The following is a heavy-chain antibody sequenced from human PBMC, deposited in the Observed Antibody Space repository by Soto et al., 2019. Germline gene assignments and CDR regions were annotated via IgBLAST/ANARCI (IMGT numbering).Heavy chain of an antibody. CDR2: ISAYNGNT. CDR1: GYTFTSYG. D-gene: IGHD3-22*01. Sequence: GASVKVSCKASGYTFTSYGISWVLQAPGQGLEWMGWISAYNGNTNYAQKLQGRVTMTTDTSTSTAYMELRSLRSDDTAVYYCARDHTWSYYYDSSGSGYFDYWGQGTLVTVSS. J-gene: IGHJ4*02. V-gene: IGHV1-18*04. CDR3: ARDHTWSYYYDSSGSGYFDY.